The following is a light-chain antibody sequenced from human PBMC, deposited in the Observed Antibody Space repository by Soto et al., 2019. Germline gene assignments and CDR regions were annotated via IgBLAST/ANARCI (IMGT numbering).Light chain of an antibody. CDR1: QSISNS. V-gene: IGKV1-39*01. Sequence: DIQMTQPLSSLSASVGDTVTITCRARQSISNSLSWYQQKPGKAPKFLIYVASTLQRGVPSRFSGSGSGTDFTLTISSLQPEDVATYYCQQTFSPPYTFGQGTKLEIK. CDR3: QQTFSPPYT. CDR2: VAS. J-gene: IGKJ2*01.